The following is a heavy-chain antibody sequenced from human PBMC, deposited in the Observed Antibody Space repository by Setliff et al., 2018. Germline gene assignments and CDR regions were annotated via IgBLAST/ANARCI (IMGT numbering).Heavy chain of an antibody. CDR1: GGSISSSSYY. Sequence: KTSETLSLTCTVSGGSISSSSYYWGWIRQPPGKGLEWIGSIYYSGSTYYNPSLKSRVTISVDTSKNQFSLKLSSVTAADTAVYYCARGALEYQLRPFDYWGQGTQVTVSS. CDR3: ARGALEYQLRPFDY. CDR2: IYYSGST. J-gene: IGHJ4*02. D-gene: IGHD2-2*01. V-gene: IGHV4-39*07.